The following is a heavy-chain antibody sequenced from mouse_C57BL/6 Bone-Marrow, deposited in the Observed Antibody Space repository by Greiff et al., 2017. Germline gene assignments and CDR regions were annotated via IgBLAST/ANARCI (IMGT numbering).Heavy chain of an antibody. D-gene: IGHD1-1*01. CDR3: ARSSYYGSSYYFDY. J-gene: IGHJ2*01. Sequence: EVKLQESGPVLVKPGASVKMSCKASGYTFTDYYMNWVKQSHGKSLEWIGVINPYNGGTSYNQKFKGKATLTVDKSSSTAYMELNSLTSEDSAVYYCARSSYYGSSYYFDYWGQGTTLTVPS. CDR2: INPYNGGT. CDR1: GYTFTDYY. V-gene: IGHV1-19*01.